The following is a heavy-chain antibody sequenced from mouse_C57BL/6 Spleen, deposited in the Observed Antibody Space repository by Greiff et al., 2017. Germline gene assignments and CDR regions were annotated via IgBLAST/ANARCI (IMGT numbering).Heavy chain of an antibody. CDR2: ISDGGSYT. V-gene: IGHV5-4*03. Sequence: EVKLVESGGGLVKPGGSLKLSCAASGFTFSSYAMSWVRQTPEKRLEWVATISDGGSYTYYPDNVKGRFTISRDNAKNNLYLQMSHLKSEDTAMYYCARRDGSSFYWYFDVWGTGTTVTVSS. D-gene: IGHD1-1*01. J-gene: IGHJ1*03. CDR3: ARRDGSSFYWYFDV. CDR1: GFTFSSYA.